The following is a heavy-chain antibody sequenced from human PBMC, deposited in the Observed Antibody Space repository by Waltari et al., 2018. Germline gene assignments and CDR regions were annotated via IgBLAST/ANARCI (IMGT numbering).Heavy chain of an antibody. J-gene: IGHJ4*02. CDR3: ARGGRFREFNYLDY. D-gene: IGHD3-10*01. Sequence: QIRLVQSGAEVKRPGASVKVSCKGIESTFTAYYLHWVRRAHGQGLEWLGWINPDSGDTIYAQNFQGRVTMTRDMSISTAYMELTRLRSDDTAIYYCARGGRFREFNYLDYWGQGSPVTVSS. V-gene: IGHV1-2*02. CDR2: INPDSGDT. CDR1: ESTFTAYY.